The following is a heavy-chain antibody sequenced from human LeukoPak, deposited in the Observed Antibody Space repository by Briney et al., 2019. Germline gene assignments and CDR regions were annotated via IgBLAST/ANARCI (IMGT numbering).Heavy chain of an antibody. CDR3: ARDTYGMDV. CDR1: GGSFSGYY. CDR2: INHSGST. V-gene: IGHV4-34*01. J-gene: IGHJ6*02. Sequence: SETLSLTCAVSGGSFSGYYWSWIRQPPGKGLEWIGEINHSGSTNYNPSLKSRVTISVDTSKNQFSLKLSSVTAADTAVYYCARDTYGMDVWGQGATVTVSS.